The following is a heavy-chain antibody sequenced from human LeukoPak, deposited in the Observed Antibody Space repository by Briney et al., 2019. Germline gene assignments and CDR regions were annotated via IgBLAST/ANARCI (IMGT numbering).Heavy chain of an antibody. Sequence: SETLSLTCTVSGGSISSYYWSWIRQPPGKGLEWIGEINDRGSTNYNPALNSRVTISVDTSKNQVSLRLSSVTAADTALYCCARVNIVVVPAAHSGGMDVWGRGTTVTVSS. J-gene: IGHJ6*02. V-gene: IGHV4-59*12. CDR2: INDRGST. CDR3: ARVNIVVVPAAHSGGMDV. D-gene: IGHD2-2*01. CDR1: GGSISSYY.